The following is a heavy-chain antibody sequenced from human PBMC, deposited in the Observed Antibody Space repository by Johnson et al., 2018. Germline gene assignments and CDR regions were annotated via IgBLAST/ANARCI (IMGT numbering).Heavy chain of an antibody. J-gene: IGHJ6*03. D-gene: IGHD2-2*01. CDR3: TRARREYQLPYFYYYMDV. Sequence: EVQLVESGGGLVQPGRSLSLSCSASGFSFGDSAMSWFRQAPGKGLEWVGFIKSKAFGGTTEYAASVRGRFAISGDDSKSIAYLQMNSLKTEDTAVYYCTRARREYQLPYFYYYMDVWGKGTTVTVS. V-gene: IGHV3-49*03. CDR1: GFSFGDSA. CDR2: IKSKAFGGTT.